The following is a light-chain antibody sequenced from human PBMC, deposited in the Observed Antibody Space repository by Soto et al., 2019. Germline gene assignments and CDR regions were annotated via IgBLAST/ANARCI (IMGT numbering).Light chain of an antibody. CDR2: DVS. J-gene: IGLJ1*01. CDR3: CSYAGSYTSCV. V-gene: IGLV2-11*01. CDR1: SSDVGGYNY. Sequence: QSVLTQPRSVSGSPGQSVTISCTGTSSDVGGYNYVSWYQQHPGKAPKLMIYDVSKRPSGVPDRFSGSKSGNTASLTISGLQAEDEADYYCCSYAGSYTSCVFGTGTKV.